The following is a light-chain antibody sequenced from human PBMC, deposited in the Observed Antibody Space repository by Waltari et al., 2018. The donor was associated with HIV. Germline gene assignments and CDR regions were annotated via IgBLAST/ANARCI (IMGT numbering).Light chain of an antibody. V-gene: IGLV2-14*03. CDR2: DVS. CDR1: SSDVGGYNY. J-gene: IGLJ1*01. CDR3: NSYTSSSTYV. Sequence: QSALTQPASVSGSPGQSITISCTGASSDVGGYNYVSWYQQHPGKAPKLMIYDVSKRPSGVSNRFSGSKSGNTASLTISGLQAEDEADYYCNSYTSSSTYVFGTGTEVTVL.